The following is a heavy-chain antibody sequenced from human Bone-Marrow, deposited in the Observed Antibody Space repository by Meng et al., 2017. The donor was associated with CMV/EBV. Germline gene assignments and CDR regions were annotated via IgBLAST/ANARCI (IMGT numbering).Heavy chain of an antibody. CDR3: AKPLPAAPYYFDS. V-gene: IGHV3-23*01. J-gene: IGHJ4*02. D-gene: IGHD2-2*01. CDR2: ISGDGVNK. CDR1: GVTFRNYV. Sequence: GGSLRLPCEVSGVTFRNYVMSWVRQAPGKGLEWLSSISGDGVNKYEAASVKGRFTVSRDNSKNTLYLQMNSLRAEDTALYYCAKPLPAAPYYFDSWGQGTRVTVSS.